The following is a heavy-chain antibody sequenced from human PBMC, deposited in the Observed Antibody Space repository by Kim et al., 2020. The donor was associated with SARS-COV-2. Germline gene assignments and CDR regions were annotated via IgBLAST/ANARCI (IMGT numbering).Heavy chain of an antibody. D-gene: IGHD3-22*01. CDR3: ARHPDYYDSSGCWFDP. CDR1: GGSISSSSYY. CDR2: IYYSGST. Sequence: SETLSLTCTVSGGSISSSSYYWGWIRQPPGKGLEWIGSIYYSGSTYYNPSLKSRVTISVDTSKNQFSLKLSSVTAADTAVYYCARHPDYYDSSGCWFDPWGQGTLVTVSS. V-gene: IGHV4-39*01. J-gene: IGHJ5*02.